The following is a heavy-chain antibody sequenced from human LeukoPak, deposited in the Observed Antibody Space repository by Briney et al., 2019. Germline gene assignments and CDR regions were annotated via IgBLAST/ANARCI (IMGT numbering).Heavy chain of an antibody. Sequence: SETLSLTCTASGGSISSYYWIWIRQPPGKGLEWIGYIYYSGSTNYNHSLQSRVTVSVDTSQNQFSLKLSSGTAADTAVYYCARDAGYSSGWSGYYYGMDVWGQGTTVTVSS. CDR3: ARDAGYSSGWSGYYYGMDV. J-gene: IGHJ6*02. D-gene: IGHD6-19*01. CDR2: IYYSGST. CDR1: GGSISSYY. V-gene: IGHV4-59*01.